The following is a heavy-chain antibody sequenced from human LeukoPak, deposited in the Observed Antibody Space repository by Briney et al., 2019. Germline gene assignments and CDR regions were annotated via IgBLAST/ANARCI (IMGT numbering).Heavy chain of an antibody. CDR3: AKGGKWLINYFDY. J-gene: IGHJ4*02. CDR2: INPNSGGT. V-gene: IGHV1-2*02. D-gene: IGHD3-22*01. CDR1: GYTFSGYY. Sequence: ASVKVSCKASGYTFSGYYMHWVRQAPGQGLEWMGWINPNSGGTNYAQKFQGRVTMTRDTSISTAYMELSRLRSDDTAVYYCAKGGKWLINYFDYWGQGTLVTVSS.